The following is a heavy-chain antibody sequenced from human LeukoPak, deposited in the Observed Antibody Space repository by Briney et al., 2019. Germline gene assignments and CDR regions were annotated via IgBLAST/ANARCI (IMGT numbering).Heavy chain of an antibody. CDR1: GFTFRNYW. CDR3: AKGGATVIDY. V-gene: IGHV3-74*01. D-gene: IGHD4-17*01. J-gene: IGHJ4*02. CDR2: INSDGSST. Sequence: QPGGSLRLSCAASGFTFRNYWMHWVRQAPGKGLVWVSRINSDGSSTTSADSVKGRFTISRDNAKNTLYLQMNSLRAEDTAVYYCAKGGATVIDYWGQGTLVTVSS.